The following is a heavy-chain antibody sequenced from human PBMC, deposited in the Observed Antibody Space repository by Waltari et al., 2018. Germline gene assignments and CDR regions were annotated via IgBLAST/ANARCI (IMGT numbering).Heavy chain of an antibody. Sequence: QVQLVQSGAEVKKPGSSVKVSCKASGGTFSSYAISWVRQAPGQGLEWMGGSIPSLGTANYAQKFQGRVTITTDESTSTAYMELSSLRSEDTAVYYCARRLAKLAGTGSILGMDVWGQGTTVTVSS. CDR3: ARRLAKLAGTGSILGMDV. CDR1: GGTFSSYA. V-gene: IGHV1-69*05. J-gene: IGHJ6*02. D-gene: IGHD6-19*01. CDR2: SIPSLGTA.